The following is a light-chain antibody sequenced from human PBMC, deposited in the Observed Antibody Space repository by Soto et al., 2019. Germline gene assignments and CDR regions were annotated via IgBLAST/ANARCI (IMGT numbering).Light chain of an antibody. V-gene: IGKV1-5*03. CDR3: QQYNSYPRP. J-gene: IGKJ1*01. CDR2: KAS. CDR1: QTISGW. Sequence: DIPMTQSPSSLSASVGDRVTITCRASQTISGWLAWYQQKPGKAPKLLIYKASSLESGVPSRFSGSGSGTEFTLTISSLQPDDFATYYCQQYNSYPRPFGQGTKVEFK.